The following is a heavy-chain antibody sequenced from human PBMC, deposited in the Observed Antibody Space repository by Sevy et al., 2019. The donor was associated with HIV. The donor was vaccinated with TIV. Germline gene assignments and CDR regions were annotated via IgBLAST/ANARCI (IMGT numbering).Heavy chain of an antibody. CDR2: VFPGNSDV. V-gene: IGHV5-51*01. CDR3: VRGGHPPIDSFDI. Sequence: GESLKISCETSGYWFTSHWIGWVRRMPGKGLEWVGIVFPGNSDVRYAPSFQGQVTISVDKSISVAYLQWSSLKASDTAMYYCVRGGHPPIDSFDIWAQGTMVTVSS. D-gene: IGHD2-15*01. CDR1: GYWFTSHW. J-gene: IGHJ3*02.